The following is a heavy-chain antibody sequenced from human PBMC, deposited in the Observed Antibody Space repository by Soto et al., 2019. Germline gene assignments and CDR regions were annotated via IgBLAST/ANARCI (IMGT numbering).Heavy chain of an antibody. CDR1: GGTFSSYA. D-gene: IGHD1-26*01. CDR3: ASRTWDVGAIYFDY. Sequence: SVKVSCKASGGTFSSYAISWVRQAPGQGLEWMGGIIPIFGTANYAQKFQGRVTITADESTSTAYMELSSLRSEDTAVYYCASRTWDVGAIYFDYWGPGTLVTVSS. J-gene: IGHJ4*02. CDR2: IIPIFGTA. V-gene: IGHV1-69*13.